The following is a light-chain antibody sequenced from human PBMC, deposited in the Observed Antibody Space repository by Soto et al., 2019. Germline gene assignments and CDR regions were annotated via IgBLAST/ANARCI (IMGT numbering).Light chain of an antibody. V-gene: IGLV2-8*01. Sequence: QSALTQPPSASGSPGQSVTISCTGTSNDVGGYDFVSWYQHHPGKAPKLMIFDVSKRPSGVSDRFSGSKSGNTASLTVSGLQAEDEANYYCSSYEGSNTWVFGVGTKLTVL. CDR3: SSYEGSNTWV. J-gene: IGLJ3*02. CDR2: DVS. CDR1: SNDVGGYDF.